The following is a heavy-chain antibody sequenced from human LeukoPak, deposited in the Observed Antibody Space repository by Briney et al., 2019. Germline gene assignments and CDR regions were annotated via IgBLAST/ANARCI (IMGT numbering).Heavy chain of an antibody. J-gene: IGHJ5*02. CDR1: GYSISSGYF. CDR2: IYYSGST. CDR3: ARHRGYYDSPNWFDP. D-gene: IGHD3-22*01. Sequence: SETLSLTCTVSGYSISSGYFLGWIRQPPGKGLEWIGSIYYSGSTYYNPSLKSPLTISVDTSKNQFSLKLSSVTAADTAVYYCARHRGYYDSPNWFDPWGQGTLVTVSS. V-gene: IGHV4-38-2*02.